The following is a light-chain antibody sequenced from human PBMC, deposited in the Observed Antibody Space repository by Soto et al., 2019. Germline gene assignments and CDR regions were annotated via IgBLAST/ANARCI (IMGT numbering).Light chain of an antibody. CDR1: QSTSTW. J-gene: IGKJ1*01. CDR3: QQYITYTFA. CDR2: DAS. Sequence: DIQMTQSPSTLSASVGDRVTITCRASQSTSTWLAWYQQRPGKTPTLLISDASKLESGVPSRFSGSGSGTEFTLTISSLQPDDFATYYCQQYITYTFAFGQGTKVEIK. V-gene: IGKV1-5*03.